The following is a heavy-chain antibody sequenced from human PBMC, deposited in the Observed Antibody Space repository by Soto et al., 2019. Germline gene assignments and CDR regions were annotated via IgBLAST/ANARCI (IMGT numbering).Heavy chain of an antibody. CDR2: ISSSSSYI. D-gene: IGHD3-22*01. Sequence: GGSLRLSCAASGFTFSSYSMNWVRQAPGKGLEWVSSISSSSSYIYYADSVKGRFTISRDNAKNSLYLQMNSLRAEDTAVYYCTRTYYYDSSGYYYNFYRGRGTMVTVSS. CDR1: GFTFSSYS. V-gene: IGHV3-21*01. J-gene: IGHJ4*02. CDR3: TRTYYYDSSGYYYNFY.